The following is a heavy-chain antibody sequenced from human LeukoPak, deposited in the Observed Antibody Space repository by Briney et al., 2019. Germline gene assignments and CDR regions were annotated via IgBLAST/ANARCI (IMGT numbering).Heavy chain of an antibody. D-gene: IGHD6-19*01. CDR2: ISSSSSTI. Sequence: GGSLRLSCAASGFTFSSYEMTWDRQAPGKGLEWVSYISSSSSTIYYADSVKGRFTISRDNAKNSLYLQMNSLRAEDTAVYYCALEEGIAVAGTDYWGQGTLVTVSS. V-gene: IGHV3-48*01. CDR1: GFTFSSYE. J-gene: IGHJ4*02. CDR3: ALEEGIAVAGTDY.